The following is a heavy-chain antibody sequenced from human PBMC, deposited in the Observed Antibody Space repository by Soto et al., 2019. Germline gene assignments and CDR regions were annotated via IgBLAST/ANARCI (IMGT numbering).Heavy chain of an antibody. J-gene: IGHJ5*02. D-gene: IGHD1-20*01. CDR1: GYTFSSYG. CDR3: AGGGITGMGWFDP. CDR2: ISAHNGNT. V-gene: IGHV1-18*01. Sequence: QVQLVQSGVEVKKPGASVKVSCKASGYTFSSYGISWVRQAPGQGLEWMGWISAHNGNTNYAQKFQGRGTMTTDTSTSTAYMELGSLRSDDSAVYYGAGGGITGMGWFDPWGLGTLVTVSS.